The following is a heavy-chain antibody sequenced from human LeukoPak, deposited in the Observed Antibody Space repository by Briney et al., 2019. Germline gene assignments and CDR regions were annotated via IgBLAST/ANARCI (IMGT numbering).Heavy chain of an antibody. CDR3: ARGLGALYSSSFDY. D-gene: IGHD6-13*01. J-gene: IGHJ4*02. Sequence: SETLSLTCTVSGGSISSSSYYWGWIRQPPGKGLEWIGSIYYSGSTYYNPSLKSRVTISVDTSKNQFSLKLSSVTAADTAVYYCARGLGALYSSSFDYWGQGTLVTVSS. V-gene: IGHV4-39*07. CDR2: IYYSGST. CDR1: GGSISSSSYY.